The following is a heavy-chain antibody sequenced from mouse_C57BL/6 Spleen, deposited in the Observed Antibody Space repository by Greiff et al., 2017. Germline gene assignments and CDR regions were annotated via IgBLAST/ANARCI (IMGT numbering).Heavy chain of an antibody. CDR1: GYSITSGYY. V-gene: IGHV3-6*01. Sequence: DVKLQESGPGLVKPSQSLSLTCSVTGYSITSGYYWNWIRQFPGNKLEWMGYISYDGSNNYNPSLKNRISITRDTSKNQFFLKLNSVTTEDTATYYCARLPLYDYNYFDYWGQGTTLTVSS. CDR2: ISYDGSN. CDR3: ARLPLYDYNYFDY. J-gene: IGHJ2*01. D-gene: IGHD2-4*01.